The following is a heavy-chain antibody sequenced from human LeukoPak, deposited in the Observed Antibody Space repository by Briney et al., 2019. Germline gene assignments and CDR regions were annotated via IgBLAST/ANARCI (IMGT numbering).Heavy chain of an antibody. CDR3: ARERAGYCTNGVCDFDY. CDR2: ISSSSSYI. V-gene: IGHV3-21*05. J-gene: IGHJ4*02. D-gene: IGHD2-8*01. CDR1: GFTFSSYE. Sequence: KPGGSLRLSCAASGFTFSSYEMNWVRQAPGKGLEWVSYISSSSSYIYYADSVKGRLTISRDNAKNSLYLQMNSLRAEDTAVYYCARERAGYCTNGVCDFDYWGQGTLVTVSS.